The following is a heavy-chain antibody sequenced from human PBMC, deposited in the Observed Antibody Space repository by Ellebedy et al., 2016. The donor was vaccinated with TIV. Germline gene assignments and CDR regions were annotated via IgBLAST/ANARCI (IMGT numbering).Heavy chain of an antibody. D-gene: IGHD1-26*01. Sequence: PGGSLRLSCAASGFTFSSYAMSRVRQAPGKGLEWVSAISGSGGSTYYADSVKGRFTISRDNSKNTLYLQMNSLRAEDTAVYYCAKVGSKGGHAFDIWGQGTMVTVSS. V-gene: IGHV3-23*01. CDR1: GFTFSSYA. J-gene: IGHJ3*02. CDR2: ISGSGGST. CDR3: AKVGSKGGHAFDI.